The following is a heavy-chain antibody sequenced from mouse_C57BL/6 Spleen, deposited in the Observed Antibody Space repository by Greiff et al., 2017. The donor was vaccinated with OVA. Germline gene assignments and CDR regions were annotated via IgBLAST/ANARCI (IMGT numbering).Heavy chain of an antibody. CDR1: GYSITSGYY. CDR3: ASERDITTVEAY. Sequence: EVQLVESGPGLVKPSQSLSLTCSVTGYSITSGYYWNWIRQFPGNKLEWMGYISYDGSNNYNPSLKNRISITRDTSKNQFFLKLNSVTTEDTATYYCASERDITTVEAYWGQGTLVTVSA. CDR2: ISYDGSN. V-gene: IGHV3-6*01. D-gene: IGHD1-1*01. J-gene: IGHJ3*01.